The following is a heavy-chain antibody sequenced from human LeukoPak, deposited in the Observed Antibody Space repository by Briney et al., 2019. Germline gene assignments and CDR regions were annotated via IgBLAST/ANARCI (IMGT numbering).Heavy chain of an antibody. J-gene: IGHJ4*02. CDR3: ARVGSNQWLDY. Sequence: GGSLRLSCAASGFTLSSYSMNWVRQAPGKGLEWVSYISGGSSTIYHADSVKGRFTISRDNAKNLLYLIMDTLRAEDTAVYYCARVGSNQWLDYWGQGTLVTVSS. D-gene: IGHD6-19*01. CDR1: GFTLSSYS. V-gene: IGHV3-48*01. CDR2: ISGGSSTI.